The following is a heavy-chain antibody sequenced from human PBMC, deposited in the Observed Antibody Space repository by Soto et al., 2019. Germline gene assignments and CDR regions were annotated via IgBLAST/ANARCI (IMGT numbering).Heavy chain of an antibody. CDR3: ARERYSGSSHSFDI. CDR1: GGSISSGGYY. J-gene: IGHJ3*02. D-gene: IGHD1-26*01. CDR2: IYYSGST. V-gene: IGHV4-31*03. Sequence: PSETLSLTCTVSGGSISSGGYYWSWIRQHPGKGLEWIGYIYYSGSTYYNPSLKSRVTISVDRSKNQFSLKLSSVTAADTAVYYCARERYSGSSHSFDIWGQGTMVTVSS.